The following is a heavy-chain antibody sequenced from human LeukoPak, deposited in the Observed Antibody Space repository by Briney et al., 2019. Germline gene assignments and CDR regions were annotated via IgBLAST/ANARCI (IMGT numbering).Heavy chain of an antibody. CDR1: GFTFRSYN. CDR2: ISSSSSYI. J-gene: IGHJ4*02. CDR3: ARGASRADY. Sequence: GGSLRLSCAASGFTFRSYNMNWVRQAPGKRPEWVSSISSSSSYIYYADSVKGRFTISRDNAKNSLYLQMNSLRAEDTALYYCARGASRADYWGQGTLVAVSS. V-gene: IGHV3-21*01.